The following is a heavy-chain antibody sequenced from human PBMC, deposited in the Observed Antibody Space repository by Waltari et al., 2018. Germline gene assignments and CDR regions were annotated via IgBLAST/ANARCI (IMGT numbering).Heavy chain of an antibody. CDR2: ISRDGSIV. D-gene: IGHD6-19*01. V-gene: IGHV3-74*01. Sequence: EVQLVESGGGLVQPGGSLRLSCAAYGFTFSHSWMYWVRQSPGKVLVWVSRISRDGSIVNYADSVKGRFTNSRDNAKSTLFLQRNSLRVDDTALYYCVTTGVAGFYWGQGTRVTVSS. CDR3: VTTGVAGFY. J-gene: IGHJ4*02. CDR1: GFTFSHSW.